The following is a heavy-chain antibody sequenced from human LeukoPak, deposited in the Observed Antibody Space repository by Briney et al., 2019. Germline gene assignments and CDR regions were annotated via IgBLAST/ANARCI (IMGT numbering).Heavy chain of an antibody. V-gene: IGHV3-11*01. CDR2: ISSSGSTI. Sequence: SGGSLRLSCAASGFTFSDYYMSWIRQAPGKGLELVSYISSSGSTIYYADSLKCRFTISRDNAKNSLYLQISSLTAEDTAACSCASSSYDSSGSYPDYWGQGTLVTVSS. CDR1: GFTFSDYY. J-gene: IGHJ4*02. CDR3: ASSSYDSSGSYPDY. D-gene: IGHD3-22*01.